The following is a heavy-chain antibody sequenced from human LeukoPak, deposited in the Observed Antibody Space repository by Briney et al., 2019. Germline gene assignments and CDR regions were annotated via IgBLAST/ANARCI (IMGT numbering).Heavy chain of an antibody. CDR1: GYTFTRYY. CDR2: INPSGGST. V-gene: IGHV1-46*01. CDR3: ARARIVGATDFDY. Sequence: ASVKVSCKASGYTFTRYYMHWVRQAPGQGLEWMGIINPSGGSTSQAQKFQGRVTMTRNTSISTAYMELSSLRSEDTAVYYCARARIVGATDFDYWGQGTLVTVSS. D-gene: IGHD1-26*01. J-gene: IGHJ4*02.